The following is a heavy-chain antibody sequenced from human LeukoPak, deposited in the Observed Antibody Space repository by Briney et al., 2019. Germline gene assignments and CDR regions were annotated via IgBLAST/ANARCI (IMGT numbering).Heavy chain of an antibody. CDR2: IYYSGST. D-gene: IGHD3-22*01. V-gene: IGHV4-39*07. CDR3: ARANYYDSSGVRY. J-gene: IGHJ4*02. Sequence: SETLSLTCTVSGGSISSSNYYWGWIRQPPGKGLEWIGSIYYSGSTYYNPSLKSRVTISVDTSKNQFSLKLSSATAADTAVYYCARANYYDSSGVRYWGQGTLVTVSS. CDR1: GGSISSSNYY.